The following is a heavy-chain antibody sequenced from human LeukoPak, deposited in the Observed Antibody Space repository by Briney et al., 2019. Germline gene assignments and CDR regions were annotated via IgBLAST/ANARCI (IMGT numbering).Heavy chain of an antibody. Sequence: ASVKVSCKASGGTFSSYAISWVRQAPGQGLEWMGRIIPILGIANYARKFQGRVTITADKSTSTAYMELSSLRSEDTAVYYCARVTQLWSFDYWGQGTLVTVSS. D-gene: IGHD5-18*01. V-gene: IGHV1-69*04. J-gene: IGHJ4*02. CDR1: GGTFSSYA. CDR3: ARVTQLWSFDY. CDR2: IIPILGIA.